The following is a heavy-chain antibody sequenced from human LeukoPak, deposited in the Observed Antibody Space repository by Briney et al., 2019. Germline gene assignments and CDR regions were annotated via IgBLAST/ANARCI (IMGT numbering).Heavy chain of an antibody. J-gene: IGHJ3*02. V-gene: IGHV3-48*03. CDR3: ARGPSIAARYDAFDI. CDR2: ISSSGNTI. Sequence: PGGSLRLCCAASEFTFTSYELSWVRQAPGKGLEWVSYISSSGNTISYADSVKGRFTISRDNAKNSLYLQVISLRAEDTAVYYCARGPSIAARYDAFDIWGQGTMVTVSS. D-gene: IGHD6-6*01. CDR1: EFTFTSYE.